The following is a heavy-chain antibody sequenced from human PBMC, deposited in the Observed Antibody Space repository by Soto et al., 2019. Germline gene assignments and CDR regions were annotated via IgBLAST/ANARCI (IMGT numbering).Heavy chain of an antibody. J-gene: IGHJ6*02. CDR1: GGSFSSYA. CDR3: ARGKYYDFWSGPGYYYYGMDV. V-gene: IGHV1-69*13. CDR2: IIPIFGTA. D-gene: IGHD3-3*01. Sequence: SVKVSCTASGGSFSSYAISWVRQAPGQGLEWMGGIIPIFGTANYAQKFQGRVTITADESTSTAYMELSSLRSEDTAVYYCARGKYYDFWSGPGYYYYGMDVWGQGTTVTVSS.